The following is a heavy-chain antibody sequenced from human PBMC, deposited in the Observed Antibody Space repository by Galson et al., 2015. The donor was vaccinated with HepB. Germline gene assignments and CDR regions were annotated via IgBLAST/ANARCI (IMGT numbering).Heavy chain of an antibody. Sequence: SLRLSCAASGFTFSDYYMSWIRQAPGKGLEWVSYISSSGSTIYYADSVKGRFTISRDNAKNSLYLQMNSLRAEDTAVYYCARNPGDYDIDENYFDYWGQGTLVTVSS. V-gene: IGHV3-11*01. J-gene: IGHJ4*02. CDR1: GFTFSDYY. D-gene: IGHD3-9*01. CDR2: ISSSGSTI. CDR3: ARNPGDYDIDENYFDY.